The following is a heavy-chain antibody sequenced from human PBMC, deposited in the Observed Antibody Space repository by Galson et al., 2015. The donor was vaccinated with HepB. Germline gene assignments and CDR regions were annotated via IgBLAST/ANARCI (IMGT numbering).Heavy chain of an antibody. D-gene: IGHD5-12*01. CDR3: ARDPAGESVDIVATTRVPRGWFDP. Sequence: SVKVSCKASGYTFTSYAMHWVRQAPGQRLEWMGWINAGNGNTKYSQKFQGRVTITRDTSASTAYMELSSLRSEDTAVYYCARDPAGESVDIVATTRVPRGWFDPWGQGTLVTVSS. CDR2: INAGNGNT. J-gene: IGHJ5*02. CDR1: GYTFTSYA. V-gene: IGHV1-3*01.